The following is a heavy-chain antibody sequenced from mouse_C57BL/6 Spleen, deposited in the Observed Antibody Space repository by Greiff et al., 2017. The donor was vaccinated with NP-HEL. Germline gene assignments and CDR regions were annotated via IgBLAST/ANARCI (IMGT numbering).Heavy chain of an antibody. J-gene: IGHJ1*03. CDR3: ARGGVITTVGYFDV. CDR2: IYPSDSET. CDR1: GYTFTSYW. D-gene: IGHD1-1*01. Sequence: QVQLQQPGAELVRPGSSVKLSCKASGYTFTSYWMDWVKQRPGQGLEWIGNIYPSDSETHYNQKFKDKATLTVDKSSSTAYMQLSSLTSEDSAVYYCARGGVITTVGYFDVWGTGTTVTVSS. V-gene: IGHV1-61*01.